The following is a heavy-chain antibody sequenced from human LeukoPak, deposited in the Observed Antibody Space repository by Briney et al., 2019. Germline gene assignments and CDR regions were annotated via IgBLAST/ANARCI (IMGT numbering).Heavy chain of an antibody. D-gene: IGHD3-3*01. CDR1: GGSISSYY. V-gene: IGHV4-59*08. CDR3: ARRAIYDFWSGPFDY. CDR2: IYYSGST. Sequence: PSETLSLTCTVSGGSISSYYWSWIRQPPGKGLEWIGYIYYSGSTNYNPSLKSRVTISVDTSKNQFSLKLSSVTAADTAVYYCARRAIYDFWSGPFDYWGQGTLVTVSS. J-gene: IGHJ4*02.